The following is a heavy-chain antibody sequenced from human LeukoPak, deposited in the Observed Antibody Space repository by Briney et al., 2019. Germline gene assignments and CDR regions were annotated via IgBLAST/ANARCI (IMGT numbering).Heavy chain of an antibody. D-gene: IGHD3-10*01. J-gene: IGHJ6*03. CDR3: ATLGKTENHYGSGRLSYYYYMDV. CDR2: IRSDGSNK. Sequence: GGSLRLSCAASGGTFSSYCMHWVRQAPGKGLEWVAFIRSDGSNKYHADSVKGRFTISRDNSKNTLYLQMNSLRAEDTAVYYCATLGKTENHYGSGRLSYYYYMDVWGKGTTVTISS. CDR1: GGTFSSYC. V-gene: IGHV3-30*02.